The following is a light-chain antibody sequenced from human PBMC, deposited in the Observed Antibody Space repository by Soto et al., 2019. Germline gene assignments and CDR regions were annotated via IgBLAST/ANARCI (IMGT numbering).Light chain of an antibody. Sequence: DNQMTQSPSTRSASVGDRVTITCRASQSISRWVAWYQQIPGKAPKLLIYKASSLESGVPSRFSGSGSGTEFTLTISSLQPDDFATYYCQQYNSYWTFGQGTKV. CDR3: QQYNSYWT. J-gene: IGKJ1*01. V-gene: IGKV1-5*03. CDR1: QSISRW. CDR2: KAS.